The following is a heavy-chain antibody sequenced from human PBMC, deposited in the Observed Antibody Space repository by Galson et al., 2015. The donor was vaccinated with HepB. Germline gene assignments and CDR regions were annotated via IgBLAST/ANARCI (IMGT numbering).Heavy chain of an antibody. V-gene: IGHV3-30*18. J-gene: IGHJ5*02. Sequence: SLRLSCAASGFSFSVSGLHWVRQAPGKGLEWVAAISNDGRNTDFADSVKGRFAISRDNSKNTFYLQMNSLRPEDTAVYFCAKGAYSNTLMSGGWFDPWGQGTVVTVSS. CDR2: ISNDGRNT. D-gene: IGHD3-10*02. CDR1: GFSFSVSG. CDR3: AKGAYSNTLMSGGWFDP.